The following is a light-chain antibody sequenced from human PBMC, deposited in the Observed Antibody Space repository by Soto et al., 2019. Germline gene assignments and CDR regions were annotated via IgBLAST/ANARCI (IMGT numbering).Light chain of an antibody. CDR2: DAS. CDR1: RDIGKF. Sequence: DIQMTQSPSSLSASAGDRVTITCQASRDIGKFLNWFPQKPGKAPKLLIYDASTLQTGVPVRFSGSGSGRDFTFTISSLQPEDIATYYCQQYENLTLTFGGGTKVEIK. V-gene: IGKV1-33*01. J-gene: IGKJ4*01. CDR3: QQYENLTLT.